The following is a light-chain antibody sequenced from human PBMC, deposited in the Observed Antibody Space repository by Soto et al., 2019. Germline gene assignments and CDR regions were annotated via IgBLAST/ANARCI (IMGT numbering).Light chain of an antibody. CDR3: QQYGDSWLT. CDR2: GAS. J-gene: IGKJ4*01. V-gene: IGKV3-20*01. Sequence: EAVFTQSPGTLSLSPGERATLSCKASQSVYSSYLAWYQQKPGQAPRLLIYGASIRATGIPDRFSGSGSGTDFTLTISRLDPEDFAVYYCQQYGDSWLTLGGRTKVDIK. CDR1: QSVYSSY.